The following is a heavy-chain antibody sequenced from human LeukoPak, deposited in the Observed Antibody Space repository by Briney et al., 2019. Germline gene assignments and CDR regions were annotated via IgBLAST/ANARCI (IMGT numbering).Heavy chain of an antibody. CDR3: ARDYLVGAPLDS. CDR2: MYISGST. CDR1: GVSVTNYY. Sequence: PSETLSLTCTVSGVSVTNYYWAWIRQPAGKGLEWIGRMYISGSTNYNPSLESRVTISIDKTKNEFSLRLRSVTAADTAVYYCARDYLVGAPLDSWGQGTPVTVSP. V-gene: IGHV4-4*07. D-gene: IGHD1-26*01. J-gene: IGHJ4*02.